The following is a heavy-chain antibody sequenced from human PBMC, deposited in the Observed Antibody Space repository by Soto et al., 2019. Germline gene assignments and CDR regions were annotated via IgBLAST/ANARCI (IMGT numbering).Heavy chain of an antibody. CDR3: AKDAIAGDGVWLAHD. CDR1: VFTFSSYA. CDR2: LYGSGRGI. J-gene: IGHJ4*02. D-gene: IGHD5-12*01. Sequence: PWWSLRLSCSASVFTFSSYAMIWIRQVPGRGLEWVSGLYGSGRGIHYSDSVKGRFTISRDNSAYSVYLQMNNLRVDDTAVYYCAKDAIAGDGVWLAHDWGQGTVVTVSS. V-gene: IGHV3-23*01.